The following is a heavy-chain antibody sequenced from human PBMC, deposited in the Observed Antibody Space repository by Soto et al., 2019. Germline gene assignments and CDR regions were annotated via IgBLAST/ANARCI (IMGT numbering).Heavy chain of an antibody. CDR3: ASQKYDSSNYYFDY. Sequence: PGGSLRLSCAASGFTFSSYAMHWVRQAPGKGLEWVAVISYDGSNKYYADSVKGRFTISRDNSKNTLYLQMNSLRAEDTAVYYCASQKYDSSNYYFDYWGQGTLVTVSS. CDR2: ISYDGSNK. V-gene: IGHV3-30-3*01. J-gene: IGHJ4*02. D-gene: IGHD3-22*01. CDR1: GFTFSSYA.